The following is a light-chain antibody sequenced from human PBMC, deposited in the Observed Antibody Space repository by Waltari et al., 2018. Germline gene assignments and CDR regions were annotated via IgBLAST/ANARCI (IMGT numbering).Light chain of an antibody. CDR2: DVS. CDR1: NSDVGAYDY. CDR3: SSYTTNRHCV. Sequence: QSDLTQPASVSGSPGQSITISCTGTNSDVGAYDYVSWYQQYPGKAPKLVIFDVSSRPSGASGRFSGSKSGNTASLIISHLQAEDEADYYCSSYTTNRHCVFGAGTKVTVL. J-gene: IGLJ1*01. V-gene: IGLV2-14*01.